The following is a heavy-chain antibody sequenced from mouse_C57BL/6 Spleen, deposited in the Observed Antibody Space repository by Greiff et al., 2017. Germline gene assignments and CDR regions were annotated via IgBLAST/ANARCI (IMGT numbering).Heavy chain of an antibody. J-gene: IGHJ1*03. CDR1: GYTFTDYN. CDR2: INPNNGGT. D-gene: IGHD1-1*01. V-gene: IGHV1-18*01. Sequence: VQLKQSGPELVKPGASVKIPCKASGYTFTDYNMDWVKQSHGKSLEWIGDINPNNGGTIYNQKFKGKATLTVDKSSRTAYMELRSLTSEDTAVYYCARGTFITTVVASDWYFDVWGTGTTVTVSS. CDR3: ARGTFITTVVASDWYFDV.